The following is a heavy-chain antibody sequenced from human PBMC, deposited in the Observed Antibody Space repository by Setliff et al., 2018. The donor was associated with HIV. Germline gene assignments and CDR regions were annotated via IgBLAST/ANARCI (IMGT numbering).Heavy chain of an antibody. J-gene: IGHJ6*03. CDR2: IYYSGST. D-gene: IGHD6-13*01. CDR1: GGSISSYY. CDR3: AGGEVRSRYVSSRAPFYHYYYYMDV. V-gene: IGHV4-59*12. Sequence: SETLSLTCTVSGGSISSYYWSWIRQPPGKGLEWIGYIYYSGSTNYNPYLKSRVTISVDTSKNQISLKLTSVTAADTAVYYCAGGEVRSRYVSSRAPFYHYYYYMDVWGKGTTVTVSS.